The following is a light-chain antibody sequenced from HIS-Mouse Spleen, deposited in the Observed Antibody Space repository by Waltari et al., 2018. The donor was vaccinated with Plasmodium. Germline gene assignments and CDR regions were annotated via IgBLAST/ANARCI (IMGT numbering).Light chain of an antibody. CDR2: KDS. V-gene: IGLV3-25*03. Sequence: SYELTQPPSVSVSPGQTARITCSGDALPKHYANLYQQKPGQAPVLVIYKDSERPSGIPERFSGSSSGTTVTLTISGVQAEDEADYYCQSADSSGTYVVFGGGTKLTVL. CDR3: QSADSSGTYVV. J-gene: IGLJ2*01. CDR1: ALPKHY.